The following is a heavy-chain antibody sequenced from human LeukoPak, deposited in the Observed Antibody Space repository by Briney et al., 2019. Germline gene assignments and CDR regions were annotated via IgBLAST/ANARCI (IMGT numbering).Heavy chain of an antibody. Sequence: GGSLRLSCAASGFTFSSYSMNWVRQAPGKGLEWVSSISSSSSYIYYADSVKGRFTTSRDNAKNSLYLQMNSLRAEDTAVYYCARDSPVEKYYYDSSGYYYDNAFDIWGQGTMVTVSS. CDR1: GFTFSSYS. CDR3: ARDSPVEKYYYDSSGYYYDNAFDI. J-gene: IGHJ3*02. D-gene: IGHD3-22*01. V-gene: IGHV3-21*01. CDR2: ISSSSSYI.